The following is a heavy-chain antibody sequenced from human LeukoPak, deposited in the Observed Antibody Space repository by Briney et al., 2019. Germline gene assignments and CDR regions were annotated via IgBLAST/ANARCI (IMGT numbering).Heavy chain of an antibody. J-gene: IGHJ3*02. D-gene: IGHD3-22*01. CDR1: GYTLTELS. Sequence: ASVKVSCKVSGYTLTELSMHWVRQAPGKGLEWMGGFGPEDGETIYAQKFQGRVTMTEDTSTDTAYMELSSLRSEDTAVYYCATINLPYYDSSGYYYRGAFDIWGQGTMVTVSS. CDR3: ATINLPYYDSSGYYYRGAFDI. V-gene: IGHV1-24*01. CDR2: FGPEDGET.